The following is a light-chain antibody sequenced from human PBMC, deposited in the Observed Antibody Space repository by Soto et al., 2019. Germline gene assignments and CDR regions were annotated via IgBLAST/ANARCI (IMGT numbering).Light chain of an antibody. V-gene: IGLV2-14*03. Sequence: QSALTQPASVSGSPGQSITISCTGTSSDVGGYNFVSWYLHHPGKAPQLMIYNVDNRPSGISNRFSGSKSGNTASLTISGLQDEDEGDYFCSSYTRSTTSVVFGGGTKVTVL. CDR1: SSDVGGYNF. CDR3: SSYTRSTTSVV. J-gene: IGLJ2*01. CDR2: NVD.